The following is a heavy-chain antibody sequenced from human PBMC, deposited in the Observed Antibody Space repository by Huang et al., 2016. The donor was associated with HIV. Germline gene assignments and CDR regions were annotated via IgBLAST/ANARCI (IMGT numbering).Heavy chain of an antibody. J-gene: IGHJ3*02. V-gene: IGHV3-21*01. D-gene: IGHD1-7*01. CDR2: ISGSSSYI. CDR1: GFTFSDYS. CDR3: ARRYNWNYVAHGFDI. Sequence: EVQLVESGGGLVKPGGSLRLSCAASGFTFSDYSMSWVRQAPGKGLQWVSHISGSSSYIYYVDSVKGRVAISRDNAKNLLFLQMNSLRAEDTAVYYCARRYNWNYVAHGFDIWGQGTMVTVSS.